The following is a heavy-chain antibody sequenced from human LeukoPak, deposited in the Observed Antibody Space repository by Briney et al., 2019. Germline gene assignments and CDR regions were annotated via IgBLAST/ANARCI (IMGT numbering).Heavy chain of an antibody. D-gene: IGHD2-21*01. CDR1: GFTVSSNY. CDR3: AKDPYRVIVATGNYLDP. J-gene: IGHJ5*02. Sequence: GPLRLSCAASGFTVSSNYMSWVRQAPGKGLEWVSVIYSGGSTYYADSVKGRFTISRDNSKNTLYLQMNSLRAEDTAVYYCAKDPYRVIVATGNYLDPWGQGTLVTVSS. CDR2: IYSGGST. V-gene: IGHV3-53*01.